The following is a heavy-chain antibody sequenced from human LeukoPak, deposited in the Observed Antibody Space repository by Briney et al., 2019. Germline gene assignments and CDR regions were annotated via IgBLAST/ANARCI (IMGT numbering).Heavy chain of an antibody. J-gene: IGHJ4*02. CDR1: GYTFTSYY. CDR2: INPSGGST. V-gene: IGHV1-46*01. D-gene: IGHD1-26*01. CDR3: AREEAQLPFDY. Sequence: GASVKVSCKASGYTFTSYYMHWVRQAPGQGLEWMGIINPSGGSTSYAQKFQGRVTMTTDTSTSTAYMELRSLRSDDTAVYYCAREEAQLPFDYWGQGTLVTVSS.